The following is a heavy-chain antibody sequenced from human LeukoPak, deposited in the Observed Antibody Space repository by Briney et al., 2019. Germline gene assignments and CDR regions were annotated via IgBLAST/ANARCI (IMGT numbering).Heavy chain of an antibody. D-gene: IGHD3-3*01. V-gene: IGHV3-21*01. CDR2: ISSSSSYI. CDR1: GFTFSSYS. Sequence: GGSLRLSCAASGFTFSSYSMNWVRQAPGKGLEWVSSISSSSSYIYYADSVKGRFTISRDNAKNSLYLQMNSLRAEDTAVYYCARHYDFWSGYYRDYYYGMDVWGQGTTVTVSS. CDR3: ARHYDFWSGYYRDYYYGMDV. J-gene: IGHJ6*02.